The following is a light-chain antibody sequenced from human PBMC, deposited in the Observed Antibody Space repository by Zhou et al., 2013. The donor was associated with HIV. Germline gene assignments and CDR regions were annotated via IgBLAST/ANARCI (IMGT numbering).Light chain of an antibody. Sequence: DIQMTQSPSSLSASVGDRVIITCRASQEISSSLAWYQQKPGKAPKLLLYSAFVLESGVPSRFSGSGSGTDYTLAISSLQPEDFATYYCQQSYSTPRTFGQGTKVE. V-gene: IGKV1-NL1*01. CDR2: SAF. J-gene: IGKJ1*01. CDR1: QEISSS. CDR3: QQSYSTPRT.